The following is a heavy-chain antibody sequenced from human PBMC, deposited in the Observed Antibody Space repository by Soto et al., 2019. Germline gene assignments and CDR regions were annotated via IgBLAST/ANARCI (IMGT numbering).Heavy chain of an antibody. V-gene: IGHV3-21*01. CDR3: ASDLTGTDAFDI. Sequence: GGSLRLSGAASGFTFSSYSMNWVRQAPGKGLEWVSSISSSSSYIYYADSVKGRFTISRDNAKNSLYLQMNSLRAEDTAVYYCASDLTGTDAFDIWGQATMVTVSS. CDR2: ISSSSSYI. J-gene: IGHJ3*02. CDR1: GFTFSSYS. D-gene: IGHD7-27*01.